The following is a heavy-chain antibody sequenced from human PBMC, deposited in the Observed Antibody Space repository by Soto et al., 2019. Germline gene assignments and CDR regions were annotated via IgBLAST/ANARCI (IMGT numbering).Heavy chain of an antibody. CDR3: ARDYYDSSGYYWGYYYYGMDV. V-gene: IGHV1-18*01. Sequence: ASVKVSCKASGYTFTSYGISWVRQAPGQGLEWMGWISAYNGNTNYAQKLQGRVTMTTDTSTGTAYMELRSLRSDDTAVYYCARDYYDSSGYYWGYYYYGMDVWGQGTTVTVSS. J-gene: IGHJ6*02. D-gene: IGHD3-22*01. CDR1: GYTFTSYG. CDR2: ISAYNGNT.